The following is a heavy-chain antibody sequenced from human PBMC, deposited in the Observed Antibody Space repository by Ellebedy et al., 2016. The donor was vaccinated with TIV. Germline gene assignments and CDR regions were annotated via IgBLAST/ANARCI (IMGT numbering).Heavy chain of an antibody. Sequence: GRFTISRDNFKNTLYLQMNSLRAEDTAVYYCARDLEYYYDNSGYYSLGYWGQGTLVTVSS. CDR3: ARDLEYYYDNSGYYSLGY. V-gene: IGHV3-30*07. J-gene: IGHJ4*02. D-gene: IGHD3-22*01.